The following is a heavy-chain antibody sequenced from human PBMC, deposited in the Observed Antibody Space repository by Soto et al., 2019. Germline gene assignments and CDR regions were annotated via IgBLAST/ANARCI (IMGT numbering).Heavy chain of an antibody. J-gene: IGHJ4*02. V-gene: IGHV3-33*01. Sequence: PGGSLRLSCAASGFTFSSYGMHWVRQAPGKGLEWVAVIWYDGSNKYYADSVKGRFTISRDNSKNTLYLQMNSLRAEDTAVYYCARDFGTVYSSSWYMSYWGQGTLVTVSS. CDR1: GFTFSSYG. CDR3: ARDFGTVYSSSWYMSY. CDR2: IWYDGSNK. D-gene: IGHD6-13*01.